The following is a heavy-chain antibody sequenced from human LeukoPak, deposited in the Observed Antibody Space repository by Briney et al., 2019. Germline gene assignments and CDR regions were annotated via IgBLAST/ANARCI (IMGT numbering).Heavy chain of an antibody. D-gene: IGHD6-19*01. CDR2: ISGGGETT. CDR1: GFTFNTYA. V-gene: IGHV3-23*01. J-gene: IGHJ4*02. CDR3: AKATIEQWLVKVDSFNS. Sequence: GGSLRLSCAASGFTFNTYAMSWVRQAPGKGLELVSSISGGGETTYYADSVKGRFTISRDNSKNTLSLQMNSLRAEDTAIYFCAKATIEQWLVKVDSFNSWGQGTLVTVSS.